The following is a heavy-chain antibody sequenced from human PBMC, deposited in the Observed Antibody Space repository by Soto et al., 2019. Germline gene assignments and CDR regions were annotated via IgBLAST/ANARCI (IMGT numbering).Heavy chain of an antibody. J-gene: IGHJ5*02. CDR2: IYATGTT. D-gene: IGHD1-1*01. CDR1: GASISGFY. Sequence: KTSETLSLTCTVSGASISGFYWSWIRKSAGKGLEWVGRIYATGTTDYNPSLKSRVMMSVDTSKKQFSLKLRSVTAADTAVYYCVRDGTKTLRDWFDPWGQGISVTVSS. V-gene: IGHV4-4*07. CDR3: VRDGTKTLRDWFDP.